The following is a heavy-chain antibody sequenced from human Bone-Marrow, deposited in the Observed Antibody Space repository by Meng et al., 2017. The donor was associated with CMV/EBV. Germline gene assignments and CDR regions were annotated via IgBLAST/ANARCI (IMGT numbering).Heavy chain of an antibody. V-gene: IGHV3-21*01. J-gene: IGHJ4*02. CDR2: ISSSSSYI. Sequence: SCAASGFTFSSYSMNWVRQAPGKGLEWVSSISSSSSYIYYADSVKGRFTISRDNAKNSLYLQMNSLRAEDTAVYYCARFYNPAIFDYWGQGTLVTVSS. CDR3: ARFYNPAIFDY. CDR1: GFTFSSYS. D-gene: IGHD5-24*01.